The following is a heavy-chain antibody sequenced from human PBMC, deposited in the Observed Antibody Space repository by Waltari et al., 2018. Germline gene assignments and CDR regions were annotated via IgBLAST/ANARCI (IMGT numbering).Heavy chain of an antibody. D-gene: IGHD3-22*01. CDR1: GYSFTSYG. J-gene: IGHJ3*02. CDR3: ARSDSSGAIFFDI. Sequence: EVQLVQSGAEVKKQGESRKIYCKGYGYSFTSYGIGWVRQMPGKGLEWMGISYPGDSDTRYSPSFQGQVTISADKSISTAYLQWSSLKASDTAMYYCARSDSSGAIFFDIWGQGTMVTVSS. V-gene: IGHV5-51*03. CDR2: SYPGDSDT.